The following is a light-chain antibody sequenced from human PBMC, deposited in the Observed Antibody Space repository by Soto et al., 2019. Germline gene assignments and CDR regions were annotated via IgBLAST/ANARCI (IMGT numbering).Light chain of an antibody. CDR1: STNIGAGYD. J-gene: IGLJ1*01. CDR2: GNN. Sequence: QLVLTQPPSVSGAPGQRVTISCTGSSTNIGAGYDVHWYQRLPGTAPKVLIYGNNNRPSGVPDRFSGSKSGTSASLAITGLQAEDEADYYCQSYDSSLSGSYVFGTGTKLTLL. CDR3: QSYDSSLSGSYV. V-gene: IGLV1-40*01.